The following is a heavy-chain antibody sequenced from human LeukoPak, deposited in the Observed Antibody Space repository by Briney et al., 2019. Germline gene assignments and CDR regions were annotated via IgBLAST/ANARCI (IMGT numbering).Heavy chain of an antibody. D-gene: IGHD2-15*01. CDR2: LYSDGSA. J-gene: IGHJ4*02. V-gene: IGHV3-53*01. Sequence: GGSLRLSCAASGLTFSSNYMSWVRQAPGKGLEWVSVLYSDGSAYYSDSVKGRFSISRDNSQNTLYLQMNGLRAEDTAVYYCARTVVVTATADYFDHWGQGTLVTVSS. CDR1: GLTFSSNY. CDR3: ARTVVVTATADYFDH.